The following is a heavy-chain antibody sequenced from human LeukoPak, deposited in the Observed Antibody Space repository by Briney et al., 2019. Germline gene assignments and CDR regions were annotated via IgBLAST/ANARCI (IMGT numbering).Heavy chain of an antibody. D-gene: IGHD6-19*01. CDR2: INSDGSST. V-gene: IGHV3-74*01. Sequence: GGSLRLSCAASGFTFSSYWMHWVRQAPGKGLVWVSRINSDGSSTSYADSVKGRFTISRDNAKNSLYLQMNSLRAEDTAVYYCAREGSSGIGYYYYYYMDVWGKGTTVTVSS. CDR1: GFTFSSYW. J-gene: IGHJ6*03. CDR3: AREGSSGIGYYYYYYMDV.